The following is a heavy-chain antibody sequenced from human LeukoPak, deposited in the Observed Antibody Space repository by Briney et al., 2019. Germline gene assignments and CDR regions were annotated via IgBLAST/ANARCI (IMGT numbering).Heavy chain of an antibody. CDR1: GDSVSSSDHY. J-gene: IGHJ4*02. CDR3: VRYCRGWDY. Sequence: SAETLSLTCSVSGDSVSSSDHYWGWIRQPPGKGLEWIGSISYSGNTYYIPSLKGRITISVDTSKHQFALKLSSVTAADTAVSYCVRYCRGWDYWGQGTLVTVSS. D-gene: IGHD2-15*01. CDR2: ISYSGNT. V-gene: IGHV4-39*01.